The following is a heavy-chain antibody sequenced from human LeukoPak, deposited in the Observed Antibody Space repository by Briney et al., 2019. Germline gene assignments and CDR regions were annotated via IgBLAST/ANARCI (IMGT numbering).Heavy chain of an antibody. J-gene: IGHJ3*02. CDR1: GVSISSYY. Sequence: PSETLSLTCTVSGVSISSYYWSWIRQPPGKGLEWIEYIYYSGNINYNPSFKSRVTISVDTSKNQFSLKLTSVTAADTAVYYCARAIYDSSGFYQDYAFDIWGQGTMVTVSS. D-gene: IGHD3-22*01. V-gene: IGHV4-59*08. CDR2: IYYSGNI. CDR3: ARAIYDSSGFYQDYAFDI.